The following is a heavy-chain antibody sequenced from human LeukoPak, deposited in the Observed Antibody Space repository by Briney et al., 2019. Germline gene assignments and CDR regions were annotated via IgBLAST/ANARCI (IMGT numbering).Heavy chain of an antibody. V-gene: IGHV3-53*01. J-gene: IGHJ2*01. CDR2: IYSGGST. Sequence: GGSLRLSCAASGFTFSSYWMSWVRQVPGKGLEWVSVIYSGGSTYYADSVKGRFTISRDNSKNTLYLQMNSLRAEDTAVYYCARESTSWYFDLWGRGTLVTVSS. CDR3: ARESTSWYFDL. CDR1: GFTFSSYW. D-gene: IGHD2-2*01.